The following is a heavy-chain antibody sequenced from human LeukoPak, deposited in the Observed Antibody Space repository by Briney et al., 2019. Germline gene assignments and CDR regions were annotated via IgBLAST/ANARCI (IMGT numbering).Heavy chain of an antibody. CDR1: GGSLSSGSYY. J-gene: IGHJ4*02. CDR2: IYTSGST. V-gene: IGHV4-61*02. CDR3: ARDQSGYSYGFDY. D-gene: IGHD5-18*01. Sequence: SQTLSLTCTVSGGSLSSGSYYWSWIRQPAGKGLEWIGRIYTSGSTNYNPSLKSRVTMSVDTSKNQFSLKLSSVTAADTAVYYCARDQSGYSYGFDYWGQGTLVTVSS.